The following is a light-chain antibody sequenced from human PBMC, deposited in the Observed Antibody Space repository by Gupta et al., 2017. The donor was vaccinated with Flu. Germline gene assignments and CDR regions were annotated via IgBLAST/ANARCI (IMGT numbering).Light chain of an antibody. CDR3: VLYMGSGMWV. Sequence: QTVVTQEPSFSVSPGGTVTLTSGLSSGSVSTSYYPSWYQQTPGQAPRTLIYSTNTRSSGAPDRFSGSILGNKAALTITGAQADDESDYYCVLYMGSGMWVFGGGTKLTVL. J-gene: IGLJ3*02. CDR1: SGSVSTSYY. V-gene: IGLV8-61*01. CDR2: STN.